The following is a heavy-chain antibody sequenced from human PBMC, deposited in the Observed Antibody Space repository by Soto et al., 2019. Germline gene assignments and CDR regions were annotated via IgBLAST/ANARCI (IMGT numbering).Heavy chain of an antibody. J-gene: IGHJ4*02. CDR2: ISNDGITK. CDR1: GFTFSTFA. CDR3: YSSGW. D-gene: IGHD6-19*01. Sequence: QVQLVESGGGVVQPGRSLRLSCAASGFTFSTFAMHWVRQAPGKGLEWVALISNDGITKYYAESVKGRFTISRDNSKNTLYLEMHSLRTEDTAVYYAYSSGWWGQGTRVTVSS. V-gene: IGHV3-30*03.